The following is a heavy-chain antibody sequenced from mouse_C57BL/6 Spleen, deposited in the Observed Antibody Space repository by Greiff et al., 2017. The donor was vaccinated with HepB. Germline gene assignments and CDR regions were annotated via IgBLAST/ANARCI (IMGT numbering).Heavy chain of an antibody. Sequence: VQLQQSVAELVRPGASVKLSCTASGFNITNTYMHWVKQRPEQGLEWIGRIDPANGNTNYAPKFQGKATITADTSSNTAYLQLSSLTSEDTAIYYCSRGDDGYYDWYFDVWGTGTTVTVSS. V-gene: IGHV14-3*01. CDR2: IDPANGNT. CDR3: SRGDDGYYDWYFDV. J-gene: IGHJ1*03. D-gene: IGHD2-3*01. CDR1: GFNITNTY.